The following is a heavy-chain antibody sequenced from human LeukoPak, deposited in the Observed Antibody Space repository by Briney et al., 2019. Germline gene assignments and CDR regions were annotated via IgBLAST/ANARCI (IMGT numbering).Heavy chain of an antibody. CDR1: GYTFSTYG. CDR3: ARGYDSSGYYSHPFDY. D-gene: IGHD3-22*01. CDR2: ITIYNGNT. Sequence: ASVKVSCKASGYTFSTYGISWVRQAPGQGLEWVGRITIYNGNTDYAQKFQGRVTMTADTSTSTAYMELRSLRPDDTAVYYCARGYDSSGYYSHPFDYWGQGTLVTVSS. V-gene: IGHV1-18*01. J-gene: IGHJ4*02.